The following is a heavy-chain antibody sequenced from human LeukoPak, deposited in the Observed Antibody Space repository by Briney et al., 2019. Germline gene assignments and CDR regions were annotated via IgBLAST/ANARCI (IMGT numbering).Heavy chain of an antibody. D-gene: IGHD3-22*01. J-gene: IGHJ4*02. Sequence: SETLSLTCAVYGGSFSGYYWSWIRQPPGKGLEWIGEINNSGSTNYNPSLKSRVTISVDTSKTQFSLKLTSVTAADTAVYYCATQILNYNGRIGYYYDIDYWGQGTLVTVSS. CDR3: ATQILNYNGRIGYYYDIDY. V-gene: IGHV4-34*01. CDR2: INNSGST. CDR1: GGSFSGYY.